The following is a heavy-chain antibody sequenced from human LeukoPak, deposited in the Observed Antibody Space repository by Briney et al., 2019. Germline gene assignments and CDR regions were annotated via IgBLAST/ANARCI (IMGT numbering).Heavy chain of an antibody. Sequence: SETLCLTCTVSVGIISSYYCCWIRHPPWKGLEWIGYIYYSGSTNYNPSLKSRVTISVDTSKNQFSLKLSSVTAADTAVYYCARDADGYNAYWGQGTLVTVSS. D-gene: IGHD5-24*01. CDR3: ARDADGYNAY. CDR2: IYYSGST. CDR1: VGIISSYY. V-gene: IGHV4-59*01. J-gene: IGHJ4*02.